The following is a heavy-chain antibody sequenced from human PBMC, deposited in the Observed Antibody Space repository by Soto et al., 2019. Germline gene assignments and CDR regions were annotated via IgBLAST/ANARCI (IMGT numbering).Heavy chain of an antibody. CDR2: ISTTSSSI. D-gene: IGHD3-3*01. CDR1: GFTFSSYS. V-gene: IGHV3-48*02. Sequence: HPXGPLLLPCSASGFTFSSYSMNWVRQAPGKGLEWISYISTTSSSIYYADSVKGRFTISRDNAKNSIFLQMNSLRDEDTAVYYCARKGVAFDYWGQGAMVTVS. CDR3: ARKGVAFDY. J-gene: IGHJ4*02.